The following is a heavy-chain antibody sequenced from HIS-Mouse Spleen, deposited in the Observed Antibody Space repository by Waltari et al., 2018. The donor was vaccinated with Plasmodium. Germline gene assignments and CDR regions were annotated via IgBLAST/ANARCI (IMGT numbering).Heavy chain of an antibody. CDR3: ARDLLVGTYYYYGMDV. V-gene: IGHV3-11*01. CDR1: GFTFSDYY. Sequence: SLRLSCAASGFTFSDYYMSWIRQAPGKGLEWVSYISSSGSTIYYADSVKGRFTISRDNAKNSLYLQMNSLRAEDTAVYYCARDLLVGTYYYYGMDVWGQGTTVTVSS. J-gene: IGHJ6*02. CDR2: ISSSGSTI. D-gene: IGHD2-2*01.